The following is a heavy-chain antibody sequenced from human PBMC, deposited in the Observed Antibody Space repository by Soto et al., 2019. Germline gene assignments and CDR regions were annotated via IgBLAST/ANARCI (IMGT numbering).Heavy chain of an antibody. CDR1: GSDITTYY. CDR3: ARCPIDHNWFDP. Sequence: TSEPLSLTCTVSGSDITTYYWSWLRQSPGKGLEWIGHIYDTGSTTYNPSLKSRVTISVDTSNKQFSLRLTSVTAADTAVYYCARCPIDHNWFDPWGQGNLVTVSS. D-gene: IGHD3-9*01. CDR2: IYDTGST. J-gene: IGHJ5*02. V-gene: IGHV4-59*01.